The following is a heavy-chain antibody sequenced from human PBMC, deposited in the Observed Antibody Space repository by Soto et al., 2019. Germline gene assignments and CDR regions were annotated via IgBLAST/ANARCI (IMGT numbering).Heavy chain of an antibody. J-gene: IGHJ6*04. CDR1: GGSFSGYY. V-gene: IGHV4-34*01. CDR2: INHSGST. Sequence: QVQLQQWGAGLLKPSETLSLTCAVYGGSFSGYYWSWIRQPPGKGLEWIGEINHSGSTNYNPSLKSRVTISVDTSKNQFSLKLSSVSAADTAVYYCARQTYSSGWSEPVDVWGKGTTDTVSS. CDR3: ARQTYSSGWSEPVDV. D-gene: IGHD6-19*01.